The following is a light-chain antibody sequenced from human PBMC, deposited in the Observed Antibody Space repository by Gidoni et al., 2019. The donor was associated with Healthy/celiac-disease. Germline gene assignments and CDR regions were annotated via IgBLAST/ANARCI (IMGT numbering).Light chain of an antibody. CDR2: WAS. V-gene: IGKV4-1*01. Sequence: DIVMTQSPDSLAVSLGERATINSKSSQSVLSSSNNKNYLAWYQKKPGQPPKLLIYWASTRESGVPDRFSGSGSGTDFTLTISSLQAEDVAVYYCQQYYSTPQTFXXXTKVEIK. CDR1: QSVLSSSNNKNY. CDR3: QQYYSTPQT. J-gene: IGKJ1*01.